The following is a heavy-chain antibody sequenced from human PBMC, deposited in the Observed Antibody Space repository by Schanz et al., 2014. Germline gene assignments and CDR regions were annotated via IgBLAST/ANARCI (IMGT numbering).Heavy chain of an antibody. V-gene: IGHV1-2*02. CDR1: GYTFTDNF. CDR2: IDPNSGGT. Sequence: QVQLVQSGAAVKRPGASVKVSCKASGYTFTDNFLHWVRQAPGQGLEWMGWIDPNSGGTNYAQKFQGRVTMTSDTSITTVYMEVNSLTSDDTAVFYCARESVSRTRLFDPWGQGTLVTVSS. D-gene: IGHD3-3*01. CDR3: ARESVSRTRLFDP. J-gene: IGHJ5*02.